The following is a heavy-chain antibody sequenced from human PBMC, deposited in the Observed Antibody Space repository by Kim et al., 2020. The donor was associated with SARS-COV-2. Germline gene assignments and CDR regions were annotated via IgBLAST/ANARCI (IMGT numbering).Heavy chain of an antibody. D-gene: IGHD3-9*01. Sequence: SETLSLTCTVSGGSISSSSYYWGWIRQPPGKGLEWIGSIYYSGSTYYNPSLKSRVTISVDTSKNQFSLKLSSVTAADTAVYYCARSISGYFQPFDYWGQG. J-gene: IGHJ4*02. CDR3: ARSISGYFQPFDY. CDR1: GGSISSSSYY. CDR2: IYYSGST. V-gene: IGHV4-39*07.